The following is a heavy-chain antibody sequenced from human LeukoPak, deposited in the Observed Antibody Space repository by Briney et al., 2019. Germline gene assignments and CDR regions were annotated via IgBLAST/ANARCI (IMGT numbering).Heavy chain of an antibody. CDR2: IYYSGST. J-gene: IGHJ3*02. CDR3: ASPVRYGSGLWGAFDI. CDR1: GGSISSSSYY. V-gene: IGHV4-39*07. D-gene: IGHD3-10*01. Sequence: SETLSLTCTVSGGSISSSSYYWGWIRQPPGKGLEWIGSIYYSGSTYYNPSLKSRVTISVDTSKNQFSLKLSSVTAADTAVYYCASPVRYGSGLWGAFDIWGQGTMVTVSS.